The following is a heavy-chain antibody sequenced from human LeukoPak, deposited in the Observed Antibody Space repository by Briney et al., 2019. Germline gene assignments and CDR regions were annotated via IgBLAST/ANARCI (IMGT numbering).Heavy chain of an antibody. CDR1: GYTFTSYA. CDR3: ARDHSGNYFNYFDY. V-gene: IGHV1-3*03. D-gene: IGHD1-26*01. J-gene: IGHJ4*02. Sequence: ASVKVSCKASGYTFTSYAMHWVRQAPGQRLEWMGWINARNGNTKYSQEFQGRVTITRDTSASTAYMELSSLRSEDMAVYYCARDHSGNYFNYFDYWGQGTLVTVSS. CDR2: INARNGNT.